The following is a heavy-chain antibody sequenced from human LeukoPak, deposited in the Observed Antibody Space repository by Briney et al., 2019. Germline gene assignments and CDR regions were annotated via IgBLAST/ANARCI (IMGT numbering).Heavy chain of an antibody. V-gene: IGHV5-51*01. Sequence: GESLKISCKGSGYSFTIYWIAWVRQMPGKGLEWMGIIYPGDSNTRYSPSFQGQVTISADKSVTTAYLQWSSLKASDTAIYYCARRLGATQPYFDFWGQGALVTVSS. CDR2: IYPGDSNT. CDR3: ARRLGATQPYFDF. CDR1: GYSFTIYW. J-gene: IGHJ4*02. D-gene: IGHD1-26*01.